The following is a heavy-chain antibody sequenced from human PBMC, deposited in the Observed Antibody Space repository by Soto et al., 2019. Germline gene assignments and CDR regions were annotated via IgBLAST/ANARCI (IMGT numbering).Heavy chain of an antibody. CDR3: ASEGCCSGSSCYRLLSFDY. CDR1: GFTFSSYG. D-gene: IGHD2-15*01. Sequence: QVQLVESGGGVAQPEKSLRLSCTASGFTFSSYGMHWVRQVPGKGLEWVAPIWYDGRKKYYADSVKGRFPISRDNSKNTLFLQMNSLRADDTAVYHCASEGCCSGSSCYRLLSFDYCGQGTLVTVSS. J-gene: IGHJ4*02. CDR2: IWYDGRKK. V-gene: IGHV3-33*01.